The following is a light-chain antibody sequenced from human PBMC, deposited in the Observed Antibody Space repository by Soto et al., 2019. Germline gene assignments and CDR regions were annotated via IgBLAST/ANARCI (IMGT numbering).Light chain of an antibody. J-gene: IGLJ3*02. CDR2: DVS. CDR3: SSYTSSSTSWV. V-gene: IGLV2-14*01. CDR1: SSDVGGYNY. Sequence: QSVLTQPASVSGSPGQSITISCTGTSSDVGGYNYVSWYQQHPGKAPKLMIYDVSNRPSGVSNRFSGSKSGNTASLTISGLQAEDEADYYCSSYTSSSTSWVFSGGTKVTVL.